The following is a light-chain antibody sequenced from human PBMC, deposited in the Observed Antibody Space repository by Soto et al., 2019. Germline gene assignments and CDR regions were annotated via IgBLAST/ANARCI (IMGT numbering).Light chain of an antibody. CDR2: DVS. CDR1: SSDVGGYNY. J-gene: IGLJ3*02. CDR3: CSYAGSSWV. Sequence: QSALTQPRSVSGSPGQSVTISCTGTSSDVGGYNYVSWYQQHPGKAPKLMIYDVSKRPSGVPDRFSGSKSGNTASLTISGLQAEDEADYCCCSYAGSSWVFGGGIKLTVL. V-gene: IGLV2-11*01.